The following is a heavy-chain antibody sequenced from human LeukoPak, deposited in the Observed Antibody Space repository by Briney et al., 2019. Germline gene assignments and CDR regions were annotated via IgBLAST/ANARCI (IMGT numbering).Heavy chain of an antibody. CDR2: ISGSGGST. CDR1: GFTFSSYA. V-gene: IGHV3-23*01. CDR3: ARAGRDGYHFGFDI. J-gene: IGHJ3*02. Sequence: PGGSLRLSCAASGFTFSSYAMSWVRQAPGKGLEWVSAISGSGGSTYYADSVKGRFTISRDNSKNTLYLQMNSLRADDTAVYYCARAGRDGYHFGFDIWGQGTMVTVSS. D-gene: IGHD5-24*01.